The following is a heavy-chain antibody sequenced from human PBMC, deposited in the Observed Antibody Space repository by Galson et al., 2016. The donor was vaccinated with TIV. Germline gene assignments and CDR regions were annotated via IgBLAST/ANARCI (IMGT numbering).Heavy chain of an antibody. Sequence: SLRLSCAASGFTFDFYAMSWVRQAPGQGLEWVSGISGSGGITYFADSVKGRFTISRDNSRNTLFLQMHSLRVEDTAVYYCATRKTYGGDAFEDWGQGTLVTVSS. CDR3: ATRKTYGGDAFED. V-gene: IGHV3-23*01. CDR1: GFTFDFYA. CDR2: ISGSGGIT. J-gene: IGHJ3*01. D-gene: IGHD2-8*01.